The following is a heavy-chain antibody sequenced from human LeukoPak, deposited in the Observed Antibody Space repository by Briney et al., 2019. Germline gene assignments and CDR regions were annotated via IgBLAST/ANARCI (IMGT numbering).Heavy chain of an antibody. CDR2: IYYSGST. J-gene: IGHJ4*02. CDR1: GGSISSGDYY. D-gene: IGHD2-2*01. V-gene: IGHV4-30-4*08. CDR3: ARWSIGYQLLSARTETFDY. Sequence: SETLSLTCTVSGGSISSGDYYWSWIRQPPGKGLEWIGYIYYSGSTYYNPSLKSRVTISVDTSKNQFSLKLSSVTAADTAVYYCARWSIGYQLLSARTETFDYWGQGTLVTVSS.